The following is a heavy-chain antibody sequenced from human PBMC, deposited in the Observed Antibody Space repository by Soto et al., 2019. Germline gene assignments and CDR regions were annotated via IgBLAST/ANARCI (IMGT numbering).Heavy chain of an antibody. Sequence: GESLKISCAASGFTFSGSAMHWVRQASGKGLEWVGRIRSKANSYATAYAASVKGRFTISRDDSKNTAYLQMNSLKTEDTAVYYCTSLVVVAATLDYWGQGTLVTVSS. V-gene: IGHV3-73*01. CDR1: GFTFSGSA. J-gene: IGHJ4*02. CDR2: IRSKANSYAT. D-gene: IGHD2-15*01. CDR3: TSLVVVAATLDY.